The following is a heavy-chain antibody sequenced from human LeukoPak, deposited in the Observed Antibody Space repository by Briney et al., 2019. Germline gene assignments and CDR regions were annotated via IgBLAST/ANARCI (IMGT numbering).Heavy chain of an antibody. D-gene: IGHD2-2*01. CDR2: IYHSGST. CDR3: ARARGYCSSTSCCFDY. J-gene: IGHJ4*02. V-gene: IGHV4-30-2*01. Sequence: SQTLSLTCAVSGGSISSGGYSWSWIRQPPGKGLEWIGYIYHSGSTYYNPSLKSRVTISVDRSKNQFSLKLSSVTAADTAVYYCARARGYCSSTSCCFDYWGQGTLVAVSS. CDR1: GGSISSGGYS.